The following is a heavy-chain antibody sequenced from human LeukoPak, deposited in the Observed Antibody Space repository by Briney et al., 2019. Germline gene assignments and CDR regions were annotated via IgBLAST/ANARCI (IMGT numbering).Heavy chain of an antibody. CDR2: IYDSGST. CDR1: GGSFSGYY. D-gene: IGHD3-16*01. Sequence: SETLSLTCAVYGGSFSGYYWSWIRQPPGKGLGWIGSIYDSGSTYYNPSLKSRVTISVDTSKNQFSLKLSSVTAADTAVYYCARHYGPWGQGTLVTVSS. CDR3: ARHYGP. V-gene: IGHV4-34*01. J-gene: IGHJ5*02.